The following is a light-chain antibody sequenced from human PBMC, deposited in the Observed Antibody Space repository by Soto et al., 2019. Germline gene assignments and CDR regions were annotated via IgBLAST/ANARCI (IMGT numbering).Light chain of an antibody. V-gene: IGKV3-20*01. CDR1: EAINNNF. CDR2: GAS. J-gene: IGKJ4*01. CDR3: QQYHLSPLT. Sequence: EIVLTQSPGALSVAPGETVSLSCRASEAINNNFVAWYQQRPGQVPRLLMYGASIRVSGVPDRISGRRSGTGFILSIARVEPEDSAVYFCQQYHLSPLTFGGGTQV.